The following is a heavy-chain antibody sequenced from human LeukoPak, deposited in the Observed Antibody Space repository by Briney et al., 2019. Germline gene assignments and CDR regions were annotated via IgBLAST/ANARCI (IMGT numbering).Heavy chain of an antibody. V-gene: IGHV1-8*03. Sequence: ASVKVSCXASGYTLTSYDINWVRQATGQGLEWMGWMNPNSGNTGYAQKFQGRVTIARNTSISTAYMELSSLRSEDTAVYYCACGYYDSSGYYTNYAFDIWGQGTMVTVSS. CDR1: GYTLTSYD. D-gene: IGHD3-22*01. J-gene: IGHJ3*02. CDR2: MNPNSGNT. CDR3: ACGYYDSSGYYTNYAFDI.